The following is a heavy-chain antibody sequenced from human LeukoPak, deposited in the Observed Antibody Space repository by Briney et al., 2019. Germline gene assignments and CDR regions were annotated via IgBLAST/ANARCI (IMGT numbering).Heavy chain of an antibody. CDR1: GGSFSGYY. CDR3: ARDTRPPRITIFGVHDAFDI. V-gene: IGHV4-34*01. D-gene: IGHD3-3*01. CDR2: INHSGST. J-gene: IGHJ3*02. Sequence: SETLSLTCAVYGGSFSGYYWSWIRQPPGKGLEWIGEINHSGSTNYNPSLKSRVTMSVDTSKNQFSLKLSSVTAADTAVYYCARDTRPPRITIFGVHDAFDIWGQGTMVTVSS.